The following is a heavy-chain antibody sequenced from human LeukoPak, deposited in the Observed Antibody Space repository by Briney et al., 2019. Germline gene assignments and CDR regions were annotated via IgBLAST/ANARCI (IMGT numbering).Heavy chain of an antibody. CDR3: ASSLAAAGTANWFDP. D-gene: IGHD6-13*01. J-gene: IGHJ5*02. V-gene: IGHV4-4*07. Sequence: SETLSLTCTVSGGSISSYYWSWIRQPAGKGLEWIGRIYTSGSTNYNPSLKSRVTISVDTSKNQFSLKLSSVTAADTAVYYCASSLAAAGTANWFDPWGQGTLVTVSS. CDR2: IYTSGST. CDR1: GGSISSYY.